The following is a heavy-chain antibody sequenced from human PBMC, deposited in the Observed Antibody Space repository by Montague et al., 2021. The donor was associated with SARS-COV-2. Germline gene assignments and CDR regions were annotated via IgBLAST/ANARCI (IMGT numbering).Heavy chain of an antibody. CDR3: ARLWDTVYYYYGMDV. D-gene: IGHD1-26*01. Sequence: SETLSLTCNVSGGSISSSTYYWGWIRQPPGKGLEWIGNLYNGGTTYYSPSLKSRVTISVDTSKNHFSLNMASVTAADTAVYYCARLWDTVYYYYGMDVWGRGATVTVSS. CDR2: LYNGGTT. V-gene: IGHV4-39*02. J-gene: IGHJ6*02. CDR1: GGSISSSTYY.